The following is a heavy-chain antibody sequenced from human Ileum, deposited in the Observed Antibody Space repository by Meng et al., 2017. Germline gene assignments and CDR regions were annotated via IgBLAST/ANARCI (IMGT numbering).Heavy chain of an antibody. CDR3: ARGRGLIWFGEWFDP. CDR1: GGSFSGYY. CDR2: INHSGST. V-gene: IGHV4-34*02. J-gene: IGHJ5*02. Sequence: VPLAQGGRGPLKHSETLSLTGAVYGGSFSGYYWSWIRQPPGKGLEWIGEINHSGSTNYNPSLKSRVTISVDTSKNQFSLKLSSVNAADTAVYYCARGRGLIWFGEWFDPWGQGTLVTVSS. D-gene: IGHD3-10*01.